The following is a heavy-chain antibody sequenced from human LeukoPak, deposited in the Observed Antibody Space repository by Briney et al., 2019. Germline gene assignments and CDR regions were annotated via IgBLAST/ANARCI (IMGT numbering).Heavy chain of an antibody. D-gene: IGHD2-2*03. J-gene: IGHJ4*02. CDR2: IYYSGST. Sequence: PSETLSLTCTVSGGSISSYYWSWIRQPPGEGLEWIGYIYYSGSTNYNPSLKSRVTISVDTSKNQFSLKLSSVTAADTAVYYCARHSRLDKSSLSWADYWGQGTLVTVSS. V-gene: IGHV4-59*08. CDR1: GGSISSYY. CDR3: ARHSRLDKSSLSWADY.